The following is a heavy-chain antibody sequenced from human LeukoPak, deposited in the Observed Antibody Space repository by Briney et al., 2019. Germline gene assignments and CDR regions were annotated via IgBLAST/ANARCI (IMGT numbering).Heavy chain of an antibody. D-gene: IGHD5-24*01. CDR2: IYYSGST. J-gene: IGHJ3*02. V-gene: IGHV4-59*01. CDR3: ARARGATIFQSAFDI. Sequence: PSETLSLTCTVSGGSISSYYWSWIRQPPGKGLEWIGYIYYSGSTNYNPSLKSRVTISVDTSKNQFSMKLTSVTAADTAVYYCARARGATIFQSAFDIWGQGTMVTVSS. CDR1: GGSISSYY.